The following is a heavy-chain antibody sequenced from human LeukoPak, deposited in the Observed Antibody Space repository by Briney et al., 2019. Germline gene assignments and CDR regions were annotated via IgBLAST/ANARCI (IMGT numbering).Heavy chain of an antibody. CDR3: ARVGIAAAGIGWFDP. J-gene: IGHJ5*02. D-gene: IGHD6-13*01. Sequence: SETLSLTCAVYGGSFSGYYWSWIRQPPGKGLEWIGEINHSGSTNYNPSLKSRVTISVDTSKNQFSLKLSSVTAADTAVYYCARVGIAAAGIGWFDPWGQGTLVTVSS. CDR1: GGSFSGYY. V-gene: IGHV4-34*01. CDR2: INHSGST.